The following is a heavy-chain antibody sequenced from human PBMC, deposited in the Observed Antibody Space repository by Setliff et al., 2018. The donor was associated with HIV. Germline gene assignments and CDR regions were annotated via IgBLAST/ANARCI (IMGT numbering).Heavy chain of an antibody. CDR2: ASPSGGTT. V-gene: IGHV3-23*01. CDR1: DLAFSSYA. J-gene: IGHJ4*02. Sequence: PGGSLRLSCQASDLAFSSYAMSWVRQAPGKGLEWVSIASPSGGTTYYADSAKGRFTISRDNSKSTLYLQMNSLKTEDTAVYYCAKPRRYNTYYFDHWGQGTLVTVSS. D-gene: IGHD3-3*01. CDR3: AKPRRYNTYYFDH.